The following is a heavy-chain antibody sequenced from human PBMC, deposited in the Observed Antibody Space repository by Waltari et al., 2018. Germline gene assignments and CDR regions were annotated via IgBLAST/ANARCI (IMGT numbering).Heavy chain of an antibody. V-gene: IGHV4-34*01. J-gene: IGHJ4*02. CDR2: INHSGST. CDR3: ARDVRTAAAGDNFDY. Sequence: QVQLQQWGAGLLKPSETLSLTCAVYGGSFSGYYWSWIRQPPGKGLEWIGEINHSGSTNSNPSLKSRVTISVDTSKNQFSLKLSSVTAADTAVYYCARDVRTAAAGDNFDYWGQGTLVTVSS. CDR1: GGSFSGYY. D-gene: IGHD6-13*01.